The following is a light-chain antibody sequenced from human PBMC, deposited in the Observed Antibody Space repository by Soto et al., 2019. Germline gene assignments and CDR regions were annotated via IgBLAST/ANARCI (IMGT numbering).Light chain of an antibody. CDR1: QSVSSNY. CDR2: GAS. Sequence: EIVLTQSPGTLSLSPGERATLSCRASQSVSSNYLAWHQQKPGQAPRLLIYGASSRATGIPDRFSGSGSETDFTLTISRLEPEDFAVYYCQQYDSSPLTFGGGTKVEIK. CDR3: QQYDSSPLT. V-gene: IGKV3-20*01. J-gene: IGKJ4*01.